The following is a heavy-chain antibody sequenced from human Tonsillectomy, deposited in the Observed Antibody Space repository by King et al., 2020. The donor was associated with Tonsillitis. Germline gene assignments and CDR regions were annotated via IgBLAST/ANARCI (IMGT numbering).Heavy chain of an antibody. CDR2: FYLSGNT. CDR3: ARDYGLN. CDR1: GGSIISSPYY. J-gene: IGHJ4*02. D-gene: IGHD4-17*01. Sequence: LQLQESGPGLVKPSETLSLTCAVSGGSIISSPYYWGWIRQPPGKGLEWIGSFYLSGNTYYNPSLKSRVTISVDTSKNQFSLSLTSGTAAATAVYYCARDYGLNWGQGTLVTVSS. V-gene: IGHV4-39*01.